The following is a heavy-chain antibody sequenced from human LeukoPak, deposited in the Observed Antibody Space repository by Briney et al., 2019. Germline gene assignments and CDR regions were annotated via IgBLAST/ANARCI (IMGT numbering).Heavy chain of an antibody. CDR1: GGSISSSSYY. CDR2: IYYSGST. CDR3: ASSRYSSGWLDY. J-gene: IGHJ4*02. Sequence: SETLSLTCTVSGGSISSSSYYWGWIRQPPGKGLEWIGSIYYSGSTYYNPSLKSRVTISVGTSKNQFSLKLSSVTAADTAVYYCASSRYSSGWLDYWGQGTLVTVSS. D-gene: IGHD6-19*01. V-gene: IGHV4-39*01.